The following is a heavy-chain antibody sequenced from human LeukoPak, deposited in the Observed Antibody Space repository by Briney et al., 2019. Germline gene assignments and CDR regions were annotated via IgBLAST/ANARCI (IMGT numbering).Heavy chain of an antibody. CDR1: GFTFSSYA. D-gene: IGHD6-13*01. V-gene: IGHV3-30-3*01. CDR2: ISYDGSNK. J-gene: IGHJ5*02. Sequence: PGRSLRLSCAASGFTFSSYAMHWVRQAPGKGLEWVAVISYDGSNKYYADSVKGRFTISRDNSKNTLYLQMNSLRAEDTAVYYCARAKYSSSWYNWFDPWGQGTLVTVSS. CDR3: ARAKYSSSWYNWFDP.